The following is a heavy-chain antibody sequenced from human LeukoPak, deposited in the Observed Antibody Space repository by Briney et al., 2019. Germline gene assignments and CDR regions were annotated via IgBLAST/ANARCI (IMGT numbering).Heavy chain of an antibody. D-gene: IGHD6-19*01. V-gene: IGHV4-39*07. CDR2: IYYSGST. Sequence: SETLSLTCTVSGGSISSSSYYWGWIRQPPGKGLEWIGSIYYSGSTNYNPSLKSRVTISVDTSKNQFSLKLSSVTAADTAVYYCARDFRYSSGWDAFDIWGQGTMVTVSS. CDR3: ARDFRYSSGWDAFDI. J-gene: IGHJ3*02. CDR1: GGSISSSSYY.